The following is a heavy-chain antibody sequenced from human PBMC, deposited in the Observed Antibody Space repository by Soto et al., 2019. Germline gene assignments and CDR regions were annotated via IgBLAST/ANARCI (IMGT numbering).Heavy chain of an antibody. CDR3: AREGWLRVLPENYYYYYGMDV. CDR2: IYHSGST. V-gene: IGHV4-38-2*02. CDR1: GYSISSGYY. D-gene: IGHD5-12*01. Sequence: ASETLSLTCAVSGYSISSGYYWGWIRQPPGKGLELIGSIYHSGSTYYNPSLKSRVTISVDTSKNQFSLKLSSVTAADTAVYYCAREGWLRVLPENYYYYYGMDVWGQGTTVTVSS. J-gene: IGHJ6*02.